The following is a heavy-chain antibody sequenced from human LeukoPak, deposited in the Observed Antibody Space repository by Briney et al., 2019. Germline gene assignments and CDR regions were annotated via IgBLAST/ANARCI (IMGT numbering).Heavy chain of an antibody. V-gene: IGHV4-39*02. CDR3: AREPRDNWFDP. CDR1: GDSISGSPYY. CDR2: IYYTGST. D-gene: IGHD3-10*01. Sequence: SETLSLTCTVSGDSISGSPYYWGWIRQPPGKGLEWIASIYYTGSTYYNPSLKSRVTISVDTSKNHFSLRLSSVTAADTAVYYCAREPRDNWFDPWGQGTLVTVSS. J-gene: IGHJ5*02.